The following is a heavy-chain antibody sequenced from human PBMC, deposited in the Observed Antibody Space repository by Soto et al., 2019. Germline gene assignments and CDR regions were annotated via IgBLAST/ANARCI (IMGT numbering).Heavy chain of an antibody. CDR3: AKDSIHYDCDYMDV. J-gene: IGHJ6*03. CDR1: GFTFSSYG. CDR2: ISYDGSNK. V-gene: IGHV3-30*18. Sequence: QVQLVESGGGVVQPGRSLRLSCAASGFTFSSYGMHWVRQAPGKGLEWVAVISYDGSNKYYADSVKGRFTISRDNSKNTLHLQMNILRAEDTAVYYCAKDSIHYDCDYMDVWGKGTTVTVSS.